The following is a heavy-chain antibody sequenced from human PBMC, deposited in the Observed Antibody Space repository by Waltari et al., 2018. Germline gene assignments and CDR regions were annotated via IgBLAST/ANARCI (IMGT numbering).Heavy chain of an antibody. V-gene: IGHV4-38-2*01. D-gene: IGHD2-8*02. CDR1: GYSINSGYY. J-gene: IGHJ4*02. CDR3: SRQVLGCCTSAACRRLES. CDR2: IYHAGDT. Sequence: QVQLQESGPGLVKPSETLSLTCDVSGYSINSGYYWGWIRQSPGKGLEWIATIYHAGDTFYNPSLKSRVTISMDTSKNQFSLKLNSVTAADTAVYFCSRQVLGCCTSAACRRLESWGQGTLVTVSS.